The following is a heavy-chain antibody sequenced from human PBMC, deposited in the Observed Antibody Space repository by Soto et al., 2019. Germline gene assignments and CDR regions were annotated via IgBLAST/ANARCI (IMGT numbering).Heavy chain of an antibody. CDR2: TYYRSKWYN. D-gene: IGHD6-13*01. CDR3: ARVNSHRIAAAYRSPYYFDY. J-gene: IGHJ4*02. CDR1: GDSVSSNSAA. Sequence: KQSQTLSLTCAISGDSVSSNSAAWNWIRQSPSRGLEWLGRTYYRSKWYNDYAVSVKSRITINPDTSKNQFSLQLNSVTPEDTAVYYCARVNSHRIAAAYRSPYYFDYWGQGTLVTVSS. V-gene: IGHV6-1*01.